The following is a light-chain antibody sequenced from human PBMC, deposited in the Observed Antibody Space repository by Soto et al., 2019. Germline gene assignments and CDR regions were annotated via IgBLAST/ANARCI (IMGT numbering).Light chain of an antibody. V-gene: IGKV3-20*01. CDR3: QQYNSYSWT. CDR1: QSVSSNF. CDR2: DAS. Sequence: EIVLTQSPGTLSLSPVERAALSCRASQSVSSNFLAWYQQKPGQAPRLLIYDASTLETGVPSRFSGSGSGTEFTLTISSLQPDDSATYFCQQYNSYSWTFGQGTKVDNK. J-gene: IGKJ1*01.